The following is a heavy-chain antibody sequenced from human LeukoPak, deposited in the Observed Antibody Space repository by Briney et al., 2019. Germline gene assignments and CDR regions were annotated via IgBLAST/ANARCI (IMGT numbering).Heavy chain of an antibody. V-gene: IGHV4-59*01. Sequence: SETLSLTCTVSGGSISSYYWSWIRQPPGKGLEWIGYSYYTGSTNYNPSLTSRVTISVDTSKNQFSLKLTSVTAADTAVYYCARGPHWVTGDYDAFDIWGQGTMVTVSS. CDR3: ARGPHWVTGDYDAFDI. CDR2: SYYTGST. D-gene: IGHD4-17*01. CDR1: GGSISSYY. J-gene: IGHJ3*02.